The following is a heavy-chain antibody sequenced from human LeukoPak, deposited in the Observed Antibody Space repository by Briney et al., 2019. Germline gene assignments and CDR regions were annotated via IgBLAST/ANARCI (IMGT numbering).Heavy chain of an antibody. V-gene: IGHV1-46*01. Sequence: GASVKVSCKASGYTFTSYGISWVRQAPGRGLEWMGIINPSGGSTSYAQKFQGRVTMTRDMSTSTVYMELSSLRSEDTAVYYCARDQHGRTHAFDIWGQGTMVTVSS. CDR3: ARDQHGRTHAFDI. CDR2: INPSGGST. CDR1: GYTFTSYG. J-gene: IGHJ3*02. D-gene: IGHD1-26*01.